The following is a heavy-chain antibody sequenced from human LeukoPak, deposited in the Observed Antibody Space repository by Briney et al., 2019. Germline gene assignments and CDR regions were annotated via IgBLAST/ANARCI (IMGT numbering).Heavy chain of an antibody. CDR2: ISRSGSSI. CDR1: GFTFSDYY. V-gene: IGHV3-11*01. D-gene: IGHD1-7*01. J-gene: IGHJ4*02. CDR3: ARGTGTPTWHPPDY. Sequence: GGSLRLSCAASGFTFSDYYMSWIRQAPGKGLGWVSYISRSGSSIYYADSVKGRFTISRDNAKNSLYLQMNSLRAEDTAVYYCARGTGTPTWHPPDYWGQGTLVTVSS.